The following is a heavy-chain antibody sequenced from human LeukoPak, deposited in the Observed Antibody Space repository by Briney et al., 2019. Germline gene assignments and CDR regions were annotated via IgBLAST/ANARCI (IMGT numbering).Heavy chain of an antibody. CDR3: AKSSGPWTYYFDF. V-gene: IGHV3-23*01. J-gene: IGHJ4*02. CDR2: ITNGDGNT. D-gene: IGHD6-25*01. Sequence: GGSLRLSCAASGFTFSTSAMSWVRQAPGKGLEWVSGITNGDGNTYSADSVKGRFTISTDNSRNTLYLQMNSLRDEDTAVYYCAKSSGPWTYYFDFWGQGTLVTVSS. CDR1: GFTFSTSA.